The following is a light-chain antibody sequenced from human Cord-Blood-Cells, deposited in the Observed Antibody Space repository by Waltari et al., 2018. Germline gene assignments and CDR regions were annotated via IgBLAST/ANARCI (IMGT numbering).Light chain of an antibody. CDR3: SSYTSSSTYV. Sequence: QSALTQPASVSGSPGQSITISCTGTSSDVGGYNYVSWYQQHPVKAHKLMLYDVSKWPSGVSNRFSGSKSGNQASLTISGLQAEDEADYYCSSYTSSSTYVFGTGTKVTVL. CDR1: SSDVGGYNY. V-gene: IGLV2-14*01. CDR2: DVS. J-gene: IGLJ1*01.